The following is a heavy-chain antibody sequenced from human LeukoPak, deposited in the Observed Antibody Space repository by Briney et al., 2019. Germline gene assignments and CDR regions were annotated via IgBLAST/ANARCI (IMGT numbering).Heavy chain of an antibody. D-gene: IGHD3-22*01. CDR2: ISFDGSKQ. Sequence: PGGSLRLSCAASGFTFSDYYMSWIRQAPGKGLEWLAVISFDGSKQKYGDSVKGRFTISRDNSQNTLYLQINSLTTADTAVYFCAKEAQYYYDSSGYYDYWGQGTLVTVSS. V-gene: IGHV3-30*18. CDR1: GFTFSDYY. CDR3: AKEAQYYYDSSGYYDY. J-gene: IGHJ4*02.